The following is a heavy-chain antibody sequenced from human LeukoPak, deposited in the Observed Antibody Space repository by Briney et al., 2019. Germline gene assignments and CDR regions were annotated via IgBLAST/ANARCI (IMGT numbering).Heavy chain of an antibody. Sequence: PGGSLRLSCAASGFTFSSYWMHWVRHVPGKGLVWVSRINSDGSSTSYADSVKGRFTISRDNAKNTLYVQMNSLRAEDTAVYYRSTGSGHAFDIWGRGTMVTVSS. D-gene: IGHD3-10*01. CDR3: STGSGHAFDI. CDR2: INSDGSST. J-gene: IGHJ3*02. CDR1: GFTFSSYW. V-gene: IGHV3-74*01.